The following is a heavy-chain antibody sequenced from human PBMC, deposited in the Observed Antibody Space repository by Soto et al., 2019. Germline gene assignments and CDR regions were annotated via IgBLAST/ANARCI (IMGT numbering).Heavy chain of an antibody. J-gene: IGHJ6*02. CDR3: ARDRAPYCSSTSCPYQV. V-gene: IGHV3-21*01. Sequence: KTGGSRRRSWAASGFTFSSYSMNWVRQAPGKGLEWVSSISSSSSYIYYADSVKGRFTISRDNAKNSLYLQMNSLRAEDTAVYYCARDRAPYCSSTSCPYQVWGQGTTVTVSS. D-gene: IGHD2-2*01. CDR2: ISSSSSYI. CDR1: GFTFSSYS.